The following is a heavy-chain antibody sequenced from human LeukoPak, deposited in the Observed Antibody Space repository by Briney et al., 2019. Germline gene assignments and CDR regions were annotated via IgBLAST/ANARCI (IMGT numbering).Heavy chain of an antibody. CDR3: ARSTGGWYGGAFDI. Sequence: GGSLRLSCAASGFTFSSYSMNWVRQAPGKGLEWVSSISSSSSYIYSADSVKGRFTISRDNAKNSLYLQMNSLRAEDTAVYYCARSTGGWYGGAFDIWGQGTMVTVSS. CDR1: GFTFSSYS. V-gene: IGHV3-21*01. D-gene: IGHD6-19*01. J-gene: IGHJ3*02. CDR2: ISSSSSYI.